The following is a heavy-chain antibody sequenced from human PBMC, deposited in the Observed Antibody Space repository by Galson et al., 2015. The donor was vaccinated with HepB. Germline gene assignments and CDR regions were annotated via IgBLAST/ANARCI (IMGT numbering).Heavy chain of an antibody. V-gene: IGHV1-69*13. J-gene: IGHJ4*02. Sequence: SVKVSCKASGYTFTSYGISWVRQAPGQGLEWMGGIIPIFGTANYAQKFQGRVTITADESTSTAYMELSSLRSEDTAVYYCARDRGWGPERVFDYWGQGTLVTVSS. CDR2: IIPIFGTA. CDR1: GYTFTSYG. D-gene: IGHD6-19*01. CDR3: ARDRGWGPERVFDY.